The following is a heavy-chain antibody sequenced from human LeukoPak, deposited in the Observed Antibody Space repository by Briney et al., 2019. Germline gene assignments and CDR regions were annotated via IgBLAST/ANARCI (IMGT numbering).Heavy chain of an antibody. D-gene: IGHD3-9*01. V-gene: IGHV3-23*01. J-gene: IGHJ4*02. CDR2: ISGSGGST. CDR1: GFTFSSYA. CDR3: AKEADYDILTVSYFDY. Sequence: GTSLRLSCAASGFTFSSYAMSWVRQAPGKGLEWVSAISGSGGSTYYADSVKGRFTISRDNSKNTLYLQMNSLRAEDTAVYYCAKEADYDILTVSYFDYWGQGTLVTVSS.